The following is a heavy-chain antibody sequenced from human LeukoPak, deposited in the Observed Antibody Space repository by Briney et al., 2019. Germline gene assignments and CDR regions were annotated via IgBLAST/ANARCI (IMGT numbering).Heavy chain of an antibody. D-gene: IGHD3-10*01. J-gene: IGHJ4*02. V-gene: IGHV4-59*08. CDR2: IYYSGST. CDR1: GGSISSYY. CDR3: ARGLTMVRGVVTYDY. Sequence: PSETLSLTCTVSGGSISSYYWSWIRQPPGKGLEWIGYIYYSGSTNYNPSLKSRVTISVDTSKNQFSLKLSSVTAADTAVYYCARGLTMVRGVVTYDYRGQGTLVTVSS.